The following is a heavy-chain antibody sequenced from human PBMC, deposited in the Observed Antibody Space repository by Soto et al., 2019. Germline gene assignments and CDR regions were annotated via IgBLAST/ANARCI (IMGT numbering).Heavy chain of an antibody. CDR1: GFTFSSYS. J-gene: IGHJ5*02. D-gene: IGHD2-8*01. CDR2: ISSSSTTI. V-gene: IGHV3-48*01. CDR3: ARDYVYANCFDP. Sequence: HPGGSLRLSCAASGFTFSSYSMNWVRQAPGKGLEWVSYISSSSTTIYYADSVKGRFTISRDNAKNSLYLQMSGLRAEDTAVYYCARDYVYANCFDPWGQGTLVTVSS.